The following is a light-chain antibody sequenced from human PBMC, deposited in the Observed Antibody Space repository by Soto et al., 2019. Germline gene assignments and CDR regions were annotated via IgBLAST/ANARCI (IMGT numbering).Light chain of an antibody. CDR1: QSVSSSY. V-gene: IGKV3-20*01. J-gene: IGKJ4*01. CDR2: GAS. CDR3: QQYGSSPLT. Sequence: ENVLTQSPGTLSLSPGERATLSCRASQSVSSSYLAWYQQKPGQAPRLLIYGASSRATGIPDRFSGSGSGTDFTLTISRLEPEDLAVYYCQQYGSSPLTFGGGTKVDIK.